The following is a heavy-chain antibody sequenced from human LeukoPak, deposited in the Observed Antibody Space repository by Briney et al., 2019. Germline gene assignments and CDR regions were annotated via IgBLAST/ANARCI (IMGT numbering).Heavy chain of an antibody. CDR2: INPSGGST. CDR1: GYTFTSYY. Sequence: ASVKVSCKASGYTFTSYYMHWVRQAPGQGLEWMGIINPSGGSTSYAQKFQGRVTMTRDTSTSTVYMELSSLRSEDTAVYYCARDQAPLTNVRYYYYYMDVWGKGTTVTVSS. V-gene: IGHV1-46*01. CDR3: ARDQAPLTNVRYYYYYMDV. J-gene: IGHJ6*03. D-gene: IGHD3-3*01.